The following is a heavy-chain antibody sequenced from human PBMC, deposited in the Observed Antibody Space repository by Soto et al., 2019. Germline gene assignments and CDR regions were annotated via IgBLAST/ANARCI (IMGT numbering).Heavy chain of an antibody. D-gene: IGHD6-19*01. J-gene: IGHJ3*02. Sequence: QVLLVQSGAEVKKPGASVTVSCKASGYTFTAYYMHWVRQAPGQGLEWMGRINPNSGGTSYAQKFQGRVTMTRDTSTGTAYMELSRLRSEDTAVYYRARDRIAVAGDDAFDIWGQGTKVTVSS. CDR2: INPNSGGT. CDR3: ARDRIAVAGDDAFDI. V-gene: IGHV1-2*06. CDR1: GYTFTAYY.